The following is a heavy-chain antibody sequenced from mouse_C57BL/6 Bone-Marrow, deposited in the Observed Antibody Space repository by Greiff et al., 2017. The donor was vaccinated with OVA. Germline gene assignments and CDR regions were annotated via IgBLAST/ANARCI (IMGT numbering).Heavy chain of an antibody. J-gene: IGHJ4*01. CDR2: IDPENGDT. V-gene: IGHV14-4*01. CDR3: TTFYYYYAMDY. D-gene: IGHD1-1*01. Sequence: EVQLVESGAELVRPGASVKLSCTASGFNIKDDYMHWVKQRPEQGLEWIGWIDPENGDTEYASKFQGKATITADTSSNTAYLQLSSLTSEDTAVYYCTTFYYYYAMDYWGQGTSVTVSS. CDR1: GFNIKDDY.